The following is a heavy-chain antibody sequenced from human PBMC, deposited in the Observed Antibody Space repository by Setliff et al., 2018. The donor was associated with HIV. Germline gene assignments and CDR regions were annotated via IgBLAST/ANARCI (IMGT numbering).Heavy chain of an antibody. CDR1: GGSVSGYY. V-gene: IGHV4-34*01. Sequence: SETLSLTCAVYGGSVSGYYWSWIRQPPGKGLEWIGEINHSGSTNYNPSLKSRVTISVDTSKNQFSLKLSSVTAADTAVYYCARDRSNWNYGKNYMDVWGKGTAVTVSS. CDR3: ARDRSNWNYGKNYMDV. J-gene: IGHJ6*03. CDR2: INHSGST. D-gene: IGHD1-7*01.